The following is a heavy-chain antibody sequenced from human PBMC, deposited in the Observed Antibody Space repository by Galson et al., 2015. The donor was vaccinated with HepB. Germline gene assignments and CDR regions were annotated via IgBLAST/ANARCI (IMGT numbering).Heavy chain of an antibody. J-gene: IGHJ6*02. V-gene: IGHV3-30*18. CDR2: ISYDGSNK. CDR1: GFTFSSYG. D-gene: IGHD3-10*01. CDR3: AKDSSGERAIGYGSGRGLDV. Sequence: SLRLSCAASGFTFSSYGIHWVRQAPGRGLEWVAVISYDGSNKYYADSVKGRFTISRDNSKNTLYLQMNGLRAEDTAVYYCAKDSSGERAIGYGSGRGLDVWGQGTTVTVSS.